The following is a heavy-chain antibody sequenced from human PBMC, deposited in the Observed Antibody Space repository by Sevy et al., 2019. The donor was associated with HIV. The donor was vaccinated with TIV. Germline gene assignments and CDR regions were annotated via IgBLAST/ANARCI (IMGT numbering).Heavy chain of an antibody. V-gene: IGHV3-30-3*01. CDR1: GFTFSSYA. CDR2: ISYDGSNK. J-gene: IGHJ4*02. D-gene: IGHD3-16*02. Sequence: GGSLRLSCAASGFTFSSYAMHWVRQAPGKGLEWVAVISYDGSNKYYADSVKGRFPISRDNSKNTLYLQMNSLRAEDTAVYYCASPRLGELSYNALDYWGQGTLVTVSS. CDR3: ASPRLGELSYNALDY.